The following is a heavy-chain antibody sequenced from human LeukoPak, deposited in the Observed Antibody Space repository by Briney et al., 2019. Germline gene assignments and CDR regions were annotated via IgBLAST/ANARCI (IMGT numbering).Heavy chain of an antibody. Sequence: ASGKVSCKASGYTFTGYYMHWVRQAPGQGLEWMGWINPNSGGTNYAQKFQGWVTMTRDTSISTAYMELSRLRSDDTAVYYCARSIYYGSGSYYHFDYWGQGTLVTVSS. CDR2: INPNSGGT. J-gene: IGHJ4*02. CDR3: ARSIYYGSGSYYHFDY. D-gene: IGHD3-10*01. CDR1: GYTFTGYY. V-gene: IGHV1-2*04.